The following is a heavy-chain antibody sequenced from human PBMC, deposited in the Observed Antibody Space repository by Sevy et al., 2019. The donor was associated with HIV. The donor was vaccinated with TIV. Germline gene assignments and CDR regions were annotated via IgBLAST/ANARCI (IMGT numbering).Heavy chain of an antibody. CDR1: GFTFSSYA. J-gene: IGHJ5*02. D-gene: IGHD4-17*01. CDR2: ISYDGSNK. V-gene: IGHV3-30-3*01. Sequence: GGSLRLSCAASGFTFSSYAMRWVRQAPGKGLEWVAVISYDGSNKYYADSVKGRFTISRGNSKNTLYLQMNSLRPEDTAVYYCARDQHDYAGNVRTGWFDPWGQGTLVTVSS. CDR3: ARDQHDYAGNVRTGWFDP.